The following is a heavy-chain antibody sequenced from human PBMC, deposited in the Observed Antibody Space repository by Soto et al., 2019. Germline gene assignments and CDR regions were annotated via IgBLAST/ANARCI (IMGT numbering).Heavy chain of an antibody. CDR3: AASMGHSYGLLDYFDY. D-gene: IGHD5-18*01. CDR2: IYYSGST. J-gene: IGHJ4*02. V-gene: IGHV4-61*01. Sequence: PSETLSLTCTVSGGSVSSGSYYWSWIRQPPGKGLEWIGYIYYSGSTNYNPSLKSRVTISVDTSKNQFSLKLSSVTAADTAVYYCAASMGHSYGLLDYFDYWGQGTLVTVSS. CDR1: GGSVSSGSYY.